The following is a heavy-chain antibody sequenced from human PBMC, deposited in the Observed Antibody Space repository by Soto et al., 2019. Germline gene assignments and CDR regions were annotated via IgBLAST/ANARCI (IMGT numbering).Heavy chain of an antibody. CDR3: AHNLVAGTSWFDP. V-gene: IGHV2-5*02. CDR2: IYWDDDK. CDR1: GFSLSTSGVG. Sequence: QITLKESGPTLVKPTQTLTLTCTFSGFSLSTSGVGVVWIRQPPGKALEWLGIIYWDDDKRYRPSLKSRLTITKETSKNHVVLTMTNLDPVYTGTYYCAHNLVAGTSWFDPWGQGTLVTVSS. D-gene: IGHD6-19*01. J-gene: IGHJ5*02.